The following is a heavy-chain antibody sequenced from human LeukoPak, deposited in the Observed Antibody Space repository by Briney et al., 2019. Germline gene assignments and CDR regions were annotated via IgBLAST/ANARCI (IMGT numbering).Heavy chain of an antibody. D-gene: IGHD5-12*01. CDR1: GGSFSGYY. J-gene: IGHJ6*03. Sequence: SETLSLTCAVYGGSFSGYYWSWIRQPPGKGLEWIGEINHSGSTNCNPSLKSRVTISVDTSKNQFSLKLSSVTAADTAVYYCARPRATHYYYYMDVWGKGTTVTVSS. CDR2: INHSGST. CDR3: ARPRATHYYYYMDV. V-gene: IGHV4-34*01.